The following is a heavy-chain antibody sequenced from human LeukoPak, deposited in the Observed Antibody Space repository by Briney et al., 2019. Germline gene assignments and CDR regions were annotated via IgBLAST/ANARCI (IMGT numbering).Heavy chain of an antibody. D-gene: IGHD4-23*01. CDR2: IYTSGST. J-gene: IGHJ6*03. Sequence: PSETLSLTCIVSGGSINTNYWSWIRQPPGKGLEWIGYIYTSGSTNYSPSLKTRVTISIDKSTNQFSLRLRSVAATDTAVYYCARLYPLGGNTVRGYYYYMDVWGTGTTVTVSS. V-gene: IGHV4-4*08. CDR3: ARLYPLGGNTVRGYYYYMDV. CDR1: GGSINTNY.